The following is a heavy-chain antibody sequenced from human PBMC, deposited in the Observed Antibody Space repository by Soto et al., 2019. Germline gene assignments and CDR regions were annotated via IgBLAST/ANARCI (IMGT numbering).Heavy chain of an antibody. J-gene: IGHJ6*02. CDR2: IYYSGST. D-gene: IGHD3-22*01. CDR1: GGSISSYY. Sequence: QVQLQESGPGLVKPSETLSLTCTVSGGSISSYYWSWIRQPPGKGLEWIGYIYYSGSTNYNPSLKRRVTISVDTSKTQFSLKLSSVTAADTAVDYCARHYDDWDYYYGMDVWGQGTTVTVSS. CDR3: ARHYDDWDYYYGMDV. V-gene: IGHV4-59*01.